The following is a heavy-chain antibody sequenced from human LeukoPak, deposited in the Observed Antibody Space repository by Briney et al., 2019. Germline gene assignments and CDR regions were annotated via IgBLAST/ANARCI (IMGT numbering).Heavy chain of an antibody. CDR2: IIPIFGTA. Sequence: ASVKVSCKASGGTFSSYAISWVRQAPGQGLEWMGRIIPIFGTANYAQKFQGRVTITTDESTSTAYMELSSLRSEDTAVYYCARHQWELRAGSGIGFDYWGQGTLVTVSS. J-gene: IGHJ4*02. CDR3: ARHQWELRAGSGIGFDY. CDR1: GGTFSSYA. V-gene: IGHV1-69*05. D-gene: IGHD1-26*01.